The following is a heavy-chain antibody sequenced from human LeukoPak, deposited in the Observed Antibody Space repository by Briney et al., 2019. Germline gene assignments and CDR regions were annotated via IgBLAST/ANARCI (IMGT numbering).Heavy chain of an antibody. V-gene: IGHV4-39*01. Sequence: SETLSLTCTVSGGSISSSGCYWGWIRQPPGEGLEWIGTIYYSGSTYYNPSLKSRVTISVDTSKNQFSRNLRSVTAADTAVYYCARSFPGAVFLDYWGQGTLVTVPS. CDR3: ARSFPGAVFLDY. D-gene: IGHD2-8*01. CDR2: IYYSGST. CDR1: GGSISSSGCY. J-gene: IGHJ4*02.